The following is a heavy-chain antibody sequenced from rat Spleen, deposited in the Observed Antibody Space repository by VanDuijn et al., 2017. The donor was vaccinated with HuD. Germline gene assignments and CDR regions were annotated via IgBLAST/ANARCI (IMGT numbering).Heavy chain of an antibody. Sequence: VQLQESGPGLVQPSETLSLTCTVSGFSLANYGVSWVRQPPEEGLEWIGGIWSGGTTEYCSSLKSRLSISRDTSKSQVLLKMNSLQTDDTAMYFCARHGLGTFDYWGQGVMVTVSS. CDR3: ARHGLGTFDY. J-gene: IGHJ2*01. CDR2: IWSGGTT. CDR1: GFSLANYG. D-gene: IGHD5-1*01. V-gene: IGHV2-16*01.